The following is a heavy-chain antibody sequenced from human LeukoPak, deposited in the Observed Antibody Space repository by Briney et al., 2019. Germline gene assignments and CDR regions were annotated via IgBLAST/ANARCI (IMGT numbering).Heavy chain of an antibody. CDR1: GYSISSGYY. V-gene: IGHV4-38-2*02. J-gene: IGHJ4*02. CDR2: IYHSGST. CDR3: ARVRGGSYYFDY. D-gene: IGHD1-26*01. Sequence: PSETLSLTCTVSGYSISSGYYWGWIRQPPGKGLEWIGSIYHSGSTYYNPSLKSRVTISVDTSKNQFSLKLSSVTAADTAVYYCARVRGGSYYFDYWGQGTLVTVSS.